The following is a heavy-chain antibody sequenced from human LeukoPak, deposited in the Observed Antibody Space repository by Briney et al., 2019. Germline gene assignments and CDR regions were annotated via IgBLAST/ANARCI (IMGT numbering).Heavy chain of an antibody. D-gene: IGHD3-22*01. CDR3: ARDSATLGLSLDY. CDR2: ISGSGGST. V-gene: IGHV3-23*01. J-gene: IGHJ4*02. Sequence: TGGSLRLSCAASGFTFSSYGMSWVRQAPGKGLEWVSAISGSGGSTYYADFVKGRFTISRDNSKNTLYLQMNSLRAEDTAVYYCARDSATLGLSLDYWGQGTLVTVSS. CDR1: GFTFSSYG.